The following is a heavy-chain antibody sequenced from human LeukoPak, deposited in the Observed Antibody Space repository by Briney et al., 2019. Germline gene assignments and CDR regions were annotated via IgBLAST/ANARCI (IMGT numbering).Heavy chain of an antibody. CDR3: ARQGGYIAALAL. CDR2: ISYSGNT. CDR1: DGSISSYY. J-gene: IGHJ4*02. Sequence: SATLSLTCTVSDGSISSYYWSWIRQPPGTGLEWIGYISYSGNTNYNPYLKSRVTISVDTSNNQFSLKLTSVTAADTAVYYCARQGGYIAALALWGQGTLVTVSA. V-gene: IGHV4-59*08. D-gene: IGHD6-13*01.